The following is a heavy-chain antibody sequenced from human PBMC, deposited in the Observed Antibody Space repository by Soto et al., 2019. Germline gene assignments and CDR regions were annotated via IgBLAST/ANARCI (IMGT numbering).Heavy chain of an antibody. V-gene: IGHV3-11*04. CDR1: GFTFSDYY. Sequence: GGSLRLSCAASGFTFSDYYMSWIRQAPGKGLEWVSYISTSGSTIYYADSVKGRFTISRDNAKNSLYLQMDFLRHEDTAVYYCARRSRPIEYWGRGTLVTVSS. J-gene: IGHJ4*02. CDR3: ARRSRPIEY. D-gene: IGHD6-25*01. CDR2: ISTSGSTI.